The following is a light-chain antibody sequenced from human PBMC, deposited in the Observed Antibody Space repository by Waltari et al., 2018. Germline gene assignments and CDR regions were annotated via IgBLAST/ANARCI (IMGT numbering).Light chain of an antibody. CDR2: AAS. CDR1: QGISSY. CDR3: QQYYSYAWT. V-gene: IGKV1-8*01. Sequence: AIRITQSPSSLSASPGDRVTITCRASQGISSYLAWYQQKPGKDPKLLIYAASTLQSGVPSRFSGSGSGTDFTLTISCLQSEDFATYYCQQYYSYAWTFGQGTKVEIK. J-gene: IGKJ1*01.